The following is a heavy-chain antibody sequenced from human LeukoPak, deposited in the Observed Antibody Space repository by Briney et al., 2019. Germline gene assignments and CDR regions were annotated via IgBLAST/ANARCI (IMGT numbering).Heavy chain of an antibody. CDR1: GFTFSSYW. CDR3: ARVPQDY. Sequence: GGSLRLFCAASGFTFSSYWVSWVRQAPGKGLEWVANIKQDGSEKYYVDSVKGRFTISRDNAKNSLYLQMNSLRAEDTAVYYCARVPQDYWGQGTLVTVSS. J-gene: IGHJ4*02. CDR2: IKQDGSEK. V-gene: IGHV3-7*01.